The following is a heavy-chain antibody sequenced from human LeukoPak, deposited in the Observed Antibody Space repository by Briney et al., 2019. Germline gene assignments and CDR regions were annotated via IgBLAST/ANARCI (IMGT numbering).Heavy chain of an antibody. D-gene: IGHD3-3*01. CDR1: GYTFTDYY. CDR2: INPNSGGT. V-gene: IGHV1-2*02. Sequence: ASVKVSCKVSGYTFTDYYMHWVRQAPGQGLEWMGWINPNSGGTNYAQKFQGRVTMTRDTSISTAYMELSRLRSDDTAVYYCARERMYYDFWSGYYRPGRDAFDIWGQGTMVTVSS. CDR3: ARERMYYDFWSGYYRPGRDAFDI. J-gene: IGHJ3*02.